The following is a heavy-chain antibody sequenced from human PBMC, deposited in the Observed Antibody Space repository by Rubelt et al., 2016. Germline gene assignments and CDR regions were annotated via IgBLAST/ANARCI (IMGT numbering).Heavy chain of an antibody. CDR1: GFTFSNYA. V-gene: IGHV3-23*04. CDR2: ISGSGAST. CDR3: ARDLGSSPFDY. Sequence: EAQLVESGGGLVQPGGSLRLSCAASGFTFSNYAMSWVRQAPGRGLEWVSGISGSGASTYYADSVKGRFTISRDNSKNTLYLQMNSLRAEDTAVYYCARDLGSSPFDYWGQGTLVTVS. J-gene: IGHJ4*02. D-gene: IGHD3-16*01.